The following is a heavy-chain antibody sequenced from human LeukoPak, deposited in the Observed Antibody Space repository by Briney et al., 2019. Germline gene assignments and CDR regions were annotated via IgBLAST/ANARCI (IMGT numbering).Heavy chain of an antibody. D-gene: IGHD5-12*01. CDR3: AKELRGYSYGEH. J-gene: IGHJ4*02. CDR1: GLTFSNYW. CDR2: VSFDGSKK. V-gene: IGHV3-30*18. Sequence: GGSLRLSCAASGLTFSNYWMDWVRQAPGKGLEWVAVVSFDGSKKFYGDSVKGRFTISRDSSKDTLSLQMNSLRAEDTAVYYCAKELRGYSYGEHWGQGTLVTVSS.